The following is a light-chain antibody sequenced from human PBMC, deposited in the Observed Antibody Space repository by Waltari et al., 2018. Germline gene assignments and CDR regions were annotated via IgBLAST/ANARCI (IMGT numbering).Light chain of an antibody. CDR3: QQNYNIPRT. J-gene: IGKJ2*01. CDR2: GAS. V-gene: IGKV1-39*01. Sequence: DIEMTQSPYSLSATVGDRMPITCRASHDISTYLNWYQQRAGKAPKLLIYGASTLQTGVPPRFGGLGSGTNFTLRITSLQPGDFATYYCQQNYNIPRTFGQGTKVE. CDR1: HDISTY.